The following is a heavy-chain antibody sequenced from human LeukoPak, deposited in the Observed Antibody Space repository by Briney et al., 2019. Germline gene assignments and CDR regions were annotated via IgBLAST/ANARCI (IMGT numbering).Heavy chain of an antibody. J-gene: IGHJ4*02. CDR2: LSGSGRLI. Sequence: PGGSLRLSCAASGFTFSSGTMNWVRQTPGKALEWVSSLSGSGRLIWYAGSVKGRFTISRDNSKNTLYLEMNSLRVDDTAVYYCARDYRSGAPDYLDSWGQGTLVTVSS. D-gene: IGHD1-14*01. CDR3: ARDYRSGAPDYLDS. CDR1: GFTFSSGT. V-gene: IGHV3-21*04.